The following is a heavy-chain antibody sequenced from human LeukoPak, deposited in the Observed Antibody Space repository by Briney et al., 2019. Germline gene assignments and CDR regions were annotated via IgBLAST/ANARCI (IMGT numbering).Heavy chain of an antibody. Sequence: PGGSLRLSCAASEFTFSSYSMNWVRQAPGKGLEWVSIIYSGGKTYYADSVRGRFTISRDTSKSTLYLQMNSLRAEDTAVYYCAREGHGYSGYDFEDPLYYYYGMDVWGQGTTVTVSS. D-gene: IGHD5-12*01. CDR3: AREGHGYSGYDFEDPLYYYYGMDV. V-gene: IGHV3-53*01. CDR1: EFTFSSYS. J-gene: IGHJ6*02. CDR2: IYSGGKT.